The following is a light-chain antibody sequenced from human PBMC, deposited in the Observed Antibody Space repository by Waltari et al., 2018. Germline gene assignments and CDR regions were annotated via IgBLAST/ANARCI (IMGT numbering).Light chain of an antibody. Sequence: QSVLTQPPSVSGAPGQRVTISCSGSRPNIGRNTVNWYQQLPGRAPKLLIYNGNRRPSGVPDRFSESKSGTSDSLAITGLQSEDEADYYCATWDDSLSGPVFGGGTKLTVL. CDR3: ATWDDSLSGPV. CDR1: RPNIGRNT. V-gene: IGLV1-44*01. CDR2: NGN. J-gene: IGLJ3*02.